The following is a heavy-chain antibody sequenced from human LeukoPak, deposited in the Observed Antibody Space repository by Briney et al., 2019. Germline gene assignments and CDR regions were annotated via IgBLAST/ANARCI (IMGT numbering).Heavy chain of an antibody. J-gene: IGHJ4*02. D-gene: IGHD3-10*01. Sequence: ASVKVSCKASGYTFTGYYMHWVRQAPGQGLAWMGWINPNSGGTNYAQKFQSRVTMTRDTSISTAYMELSRLRSDVTAVYYCARGALLLWFGESNDYWGQGTLVTVSS. CDR1: GYTFTGYY. CDR2: INPNSGGT. V-gene: IGHV1-2*02. CDR3: ARGALLLWFGESNDY.